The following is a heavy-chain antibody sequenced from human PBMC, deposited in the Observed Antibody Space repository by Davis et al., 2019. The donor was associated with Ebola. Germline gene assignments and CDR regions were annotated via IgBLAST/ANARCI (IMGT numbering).Heavy chain of an antibody. J-gene: IGHJ4*02. CDR1: GYTFTRYG. CDR3: ARDKGMVYSYVADY. Sequence: AASVKVSCKASGYTFTRYGISWVRQAPGQGLEWMGWISAYNGNTNYAQRLQGRVTMTTDTSTSTAYMELRSLRSDDMAMYYCARDKGMVYSYVADYWGQGTLVTVSS. D-gene: IGHD5-18*01. V-gene: IGHV1-18*03. CDR2: ISAYNGNT.